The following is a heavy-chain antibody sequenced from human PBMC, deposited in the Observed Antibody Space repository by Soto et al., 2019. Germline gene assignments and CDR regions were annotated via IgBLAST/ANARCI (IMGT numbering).Heavy chain of an antibody. Sequence: VQLLESGGGLVQPGGSLRLSCAASGFTFSSSAMSWVRQAPGKGLEWVSVITGSGGITYYADSVKGRFTVSRDIFMTSLYLKMNSLRAEETAIYYCAKLLRYWGQGTLVTVSS. CDR1: GFTFSSSA. V-gene: IGHV3-23*01. CDR2: ITGSGGIT. J-gene: IGHJ4*02. CDR3: AKLLRY. D-gene: IGHD2-21*01.